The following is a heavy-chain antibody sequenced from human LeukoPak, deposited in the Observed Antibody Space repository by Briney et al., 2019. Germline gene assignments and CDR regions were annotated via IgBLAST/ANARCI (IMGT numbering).Heavy chain of an antibody. CDR2: INHSGRT. CDR1: GGSFSGYY. J-gene: IGHJ4*02. Sequence: SETLSLTCAVYGGSFSGYYWSWIRPPPRKGLEWIGEINHSGRTNYNPSLKSRVTISVDTSKNQFSLKLSSVTAADTAVYYCARGGYCSGGSCSRGYFDYWGQGTLVTVSS. CDR3: ARGGYCSGGSCSRGYFDY. V-gene: IGHV4-34*01. D-gene: IGHD2-15*01.